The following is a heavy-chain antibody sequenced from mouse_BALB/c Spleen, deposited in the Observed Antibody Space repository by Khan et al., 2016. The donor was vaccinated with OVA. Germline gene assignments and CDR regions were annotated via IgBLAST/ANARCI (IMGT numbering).Heavy chain of an antibody. CDR3: TSGNPGRFDY. J-gene: IGHJ2*01. V-gene: IGHV1-69*02. CDR1: GYTFTNYW. CDR2: IYPSDGYT. D-gene: IGHD2-1*01. Sequence: QVQLQQSGAELVRPGASVNLSCKASGYTFTNYWINWVKQRPGQGLEWIGNIYPSDGYTNYNQKFKDKATLTVDKSSHTAYMQLSSLTSADSAVDYCTSGNPGRFDYWGQGTTLTVSS.